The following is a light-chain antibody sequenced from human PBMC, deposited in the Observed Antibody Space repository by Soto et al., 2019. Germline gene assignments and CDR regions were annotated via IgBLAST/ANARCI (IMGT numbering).Light chain of an antibody. Sequence: QSALTQPASVSGSPGQSITLSCIGTGSDVGSYNYVSWYQQRPGKAPKLMIYEVNNRHSGVSDRFSGSKSANTASLTISGLQSEDEATYYCSSYTTDTIWVFGGGTKLTVL. CDR1: GSDVGSYNY. CDR3: SSYTTDTIWV. CDR2: EVN. V-gene: IGLV2-14*01. J-gene: IGLJ3*02.